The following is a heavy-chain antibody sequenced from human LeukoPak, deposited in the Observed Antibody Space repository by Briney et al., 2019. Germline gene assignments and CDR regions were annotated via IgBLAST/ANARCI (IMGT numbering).Heavy chain of an antibody. CDR1: GFSLSNYW. CDR2: IKGDGSGI. V-gene: IGHV3-74*01. D-gene: IGHD4/OR15-4a*01. CDR3: ARDDSGPQAFDI. J-gene: IGHJ3*02. Sequence: GGSLRLSCAVSGFSLSNYWIHWVRQAPGKGLVWVSHIKGDGSGIKYADSVRGRFTISTDSASNTVYLQMNSLRVEDTAVYYCARDDSGPQAFDIWGQGTMVTVSS.